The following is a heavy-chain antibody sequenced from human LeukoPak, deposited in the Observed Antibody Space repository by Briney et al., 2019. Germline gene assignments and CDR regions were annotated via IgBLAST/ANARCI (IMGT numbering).Heavy chain of an antibody. J-gene: IGHJ4*02. CDR2: IIPIFGTA. D-gene: IGHD3-16*01. Sequence: GASVKVSCKASGGTFSSYAISWVRQAPGQGLEWMGGIIPIFGTANYAQKFQGRVTITADESTSTAYMELSSLRSEDTAVYYCARSGFTFGGVILNIDYWGQGTLVTVSS. CDR3: ARSGFTFGGVILNIDY. CDR1: GGTFSSYA. V-gene: IGHV1-69*13.